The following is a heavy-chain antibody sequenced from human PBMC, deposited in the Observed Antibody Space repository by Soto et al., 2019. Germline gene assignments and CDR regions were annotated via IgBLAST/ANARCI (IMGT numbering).Heavy chain of an antibody. Sequence: VPLVESGGGSVQPGGSLRLSCVASGITFSGYWMHWVRQVPGKGLVWVARVDSAGSGTSYADSAKGRFTISRDNAKNTLSLQMDSLRVEDTAVYYCATVFEHWGQGIPVTVSS. CDR3: ATVFEH. CDR1: GITFSGYW. J-gene: IGHJ4*02. CDR2: VDSAGSGT. V-gene: IGHV3-74*01.